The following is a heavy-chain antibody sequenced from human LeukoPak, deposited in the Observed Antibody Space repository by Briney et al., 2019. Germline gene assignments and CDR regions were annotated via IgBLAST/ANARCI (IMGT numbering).Heavy chain of an antibody. Sequence: PGGSLRLSCAASGFTFSSFAMHWVRQAPGKGLEWVAVISNEGTNEFSADSVKGRFTISRDNSKKILYLQMNNLRTEDTAVYYCAKVGLGLCSSVNCPTGPHYWGRGTLVTVSS. CDR1: GFTFSSFA. J-gene: IGHJ4*02. D-gene: IGHD2-15*01. CDR3: AKVGLGLCSSVNCPTGPHY. V-gene: IGHV3-30*18. CDR2: ISNEGTNE.